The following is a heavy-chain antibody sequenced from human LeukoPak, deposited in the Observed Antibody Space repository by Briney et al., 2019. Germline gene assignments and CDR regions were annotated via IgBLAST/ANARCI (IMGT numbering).Heavy chain of an antibody. D-gene: IGHD6-19*01. CDR3: AVAAPESPFDY. V-gene: IGHV1-2*04. CDR2: INPNSGGT. CDR1: GYTFTGYY. J-gene: IGHJ4*02. Sequence: ASVKVSCKASGYTFTGYYMHWVRQAPGQGLEWMGWINPNSGGTNYAQKFQGWVTMTRDTSISTAYMELTRLRSDDTAVYYCAVAAPESPFDYWGQGTLVTVSS.